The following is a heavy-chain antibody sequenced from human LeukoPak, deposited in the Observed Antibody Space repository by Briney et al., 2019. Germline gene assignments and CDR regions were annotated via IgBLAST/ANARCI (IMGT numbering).Heavy chain of an antibody. V-gene: IGHV3-23*01. D-gene: IGHD4-11*01. CDR3: AKDAFYSNYGIPRFDP. J-gene: IGHJ5*02. CDR2: ISGGGGSK. CDR1: GFTFSSYA. Sequence: GGXLRLSCAASGFTFSSYAMSWVRQAPGKGLEGVSGISGGGGSKYYADSVKGRFTISRDNSKKKLYMEMNSLRAEDTAVYYCAKDAFYSNYGIPRFDPWGQGTLVTVSS.